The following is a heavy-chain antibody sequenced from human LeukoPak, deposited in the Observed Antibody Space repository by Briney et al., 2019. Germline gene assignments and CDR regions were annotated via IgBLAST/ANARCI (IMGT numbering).Heavy chain of an antibody. V-gene: IGHV3-7*03. D-gene: IGHD6-13*01. Sequence: PGGSLRLSCTASGFIFSNYWMSWVRQAPGKGLEWVASIKQDESEKYYVDSVKGRFTTSRDNAKSSLYLQMNALGGEDTAVYYCARPYLARDSSSWYAWGQGTLVTVSS. J-gene: IGHJ4*02. CDR2: IKQDESEK. CDR3: ARPYLARDSSSWYA. CDR1: GFIFSNYW.